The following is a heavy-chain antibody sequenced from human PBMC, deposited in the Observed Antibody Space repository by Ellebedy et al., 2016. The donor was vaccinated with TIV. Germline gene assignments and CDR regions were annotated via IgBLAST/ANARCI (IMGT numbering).Heavy chain of an antibody. D-gene: IGHD1-1*01. V-gene: IGHV3-30*14. Sequence: GESLKISXAASGFTFNTYAMHWVRQAPGKGLEWVAVISYDGSNKYFADSVRGRFTLSRDNSKNTLYLQMNSLRAEDTAVYYCGRGSTGNYYAMDVWGQGTTVTVSS. CDR1: GFTFNTYA. CDR3: GRGSTGNYYAMDV. J-gene: IGHJ6*02. CDR2: ISYDGSNK.